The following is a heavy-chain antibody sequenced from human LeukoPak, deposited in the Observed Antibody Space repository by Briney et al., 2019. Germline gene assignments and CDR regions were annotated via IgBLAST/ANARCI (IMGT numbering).Heavy chain of an antibody. CDR1: GGSISSSSYY. D-gene: IGHD1-1*01. Sequence: PSETLSLTCTVSGGSISSSSYYWGWIRQPPGKGLEWIGSIYYSGSTYYNPSLKSRVTMSVDTSKNQFSLKLSSVTAADTAVYYCARTTGWFDPWGQGTLVTVSS. V-gene: IGHV4-39*07. CDR3: ARTTGWFDP. J-gene: IGHJ5*02. CDR2: IYYSGST.